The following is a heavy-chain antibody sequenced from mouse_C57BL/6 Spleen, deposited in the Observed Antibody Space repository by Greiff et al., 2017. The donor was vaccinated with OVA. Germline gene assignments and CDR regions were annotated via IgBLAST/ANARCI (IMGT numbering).Heavy chain of an antibody. CDR1: GYTFTDYE. D-gene: IGHD1-1*01. V-gene: IGHV1-15*01. CDR2: IDPETGGT. Sequence: QVQLQQSGAELVRPGASVTLSCKASGYTFTDYEMHWVKQTPVHGLEWIGAIDPETGGTAYNQKFKGKAILTADKSSSTAYMELRSLTSEDSAVYYCTRRYYGSSYYAMGYWGQGTSVTVSS. J-gene: IGHJ4*01. CDR3: TRRYYGSSYYAMGY.